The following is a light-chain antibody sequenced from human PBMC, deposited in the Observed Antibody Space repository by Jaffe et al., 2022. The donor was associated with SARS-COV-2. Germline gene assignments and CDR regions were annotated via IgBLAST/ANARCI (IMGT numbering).Light chain of an antibody. Sequence: QSVLTQPPSASGTPGQRVTISCSGSNSNIGSNTVNWYQQLPGTAPKVLIYSNDQRPSGVPDRFSGSESGTSASLAISGLQSEDEADYYCATWDDNLNGPVFGGGTKLTVV. CDR3: ATWDDNLNGPV. J-gene: IGLJ3*02. V-gene: IGLV1-44*01. CDR1: NSNIGSNT. CDR2: SND.